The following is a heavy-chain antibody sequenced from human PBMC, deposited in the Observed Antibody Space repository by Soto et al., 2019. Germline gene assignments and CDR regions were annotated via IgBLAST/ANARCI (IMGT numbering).Heavy chain of an antibody. CDR3: TRGSEWLGLRFDS. D-gene: IGHD5-12*01. V-gene: IGHV4-31*11. Sequence: TLSLTCAVSGGSISSRGNHWSWLGQHPGQGLEWIGYIFYSGSTDCNPSLKSRVTIEIATSTLQFSLKLITVTATDTSVYYCTRGSEWLGLRFDSWGRGTLVTVSS. J-gene: IGHJ4*02. CDR1: GGSISSRGNH. CDR2: IFYSGST.